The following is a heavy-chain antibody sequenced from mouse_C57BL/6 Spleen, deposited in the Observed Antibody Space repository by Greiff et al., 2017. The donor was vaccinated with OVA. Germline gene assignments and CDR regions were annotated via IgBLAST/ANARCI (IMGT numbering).Heavy chain of an antibody. CDR1: GYTFTSYG. V-gene: IGHV1-81*01. J-gene: IGHJ2*01. CDR3: TREDFDY. Sequence: VQLQQSGAELARPGASVKLSCTASGYTFTSYGISWVTQRTGPGLEWIGELYPRSGNTYYNEKFKGQATMTADKSSSTAYMELRSLTSGDSAVYFCTREDFDYWGQGTTLTVSS. CDR2: LYPRSGNT.